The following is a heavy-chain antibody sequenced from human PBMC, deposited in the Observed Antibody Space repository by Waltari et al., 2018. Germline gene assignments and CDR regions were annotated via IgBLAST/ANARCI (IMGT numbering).Heavy chain of an antibody. CDR2: IYLSGCT. V-gene: IGHV4-38-2*02. J-gene: IGHJ3*02. CDR3: ARAGVKYCGGDCPDAFDI. Sequence: QVQLQESGPGLVKPSETLSLTCTVSGYSISSGYYWGWIRQPPGKGLEWIGSIYLSGCTYYNPSLMSRVTISVDTSKNQFSLKLSSVTAADTAVYYCARAGVKYCGGDCPDAFDIWGQGTMVTVSS. D-gene: IGHD2-21*02. CDR1: GYSISSGYY.